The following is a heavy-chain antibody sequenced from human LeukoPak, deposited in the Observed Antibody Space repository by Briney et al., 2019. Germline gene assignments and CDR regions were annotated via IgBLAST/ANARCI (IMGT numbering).Heavy chain of an antibody. V-gene: IGHV3-21*01. CDR1: VFTFSIYT. CDR3: ARGDGRGSYKDYYFDY. J-gene: IGHJ4*02. Sequence: GGSLRLSCAASVFTFSIYTINWVRQSPGKGLEWVSSISSSSSYIYYADSVKGRLTISRDNAKNSLYLQMNSLRAEDTAVYYCARGDGRGSYKDYYFDYWGQGTLVTVAS. D-gene: IGHD1-26*01. CDR2: ISSSSSYI.